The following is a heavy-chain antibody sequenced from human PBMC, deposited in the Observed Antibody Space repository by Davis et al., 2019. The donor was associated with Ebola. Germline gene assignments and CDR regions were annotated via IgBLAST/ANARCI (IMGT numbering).Heavy chain of an antibody. D-gene: IGHD2-2*01. J-gene: IGHJ4*02. CDR2: INGANGYT. CDR3: TRVSLYRFSRSSTYFDY. V-gene: IGHV1-3*01. Sequence: AASVKVSCKASGYTFTSYAIHWVRQAPGQRLEWMGWINGANGYTQYSQKFQGRATITRDTSASTAYMELSSLRSEDTAVYYCTRVSLYRFSRSSTYFDYWGQGTLVTVSS. CDR1: GYTFTSYA.